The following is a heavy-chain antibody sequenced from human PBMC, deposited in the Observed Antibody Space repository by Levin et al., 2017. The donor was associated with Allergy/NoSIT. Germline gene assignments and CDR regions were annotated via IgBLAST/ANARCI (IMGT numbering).Heavy chain of an antibody. V-gene: IGHV1-18*01. D-gene: IGHD3-22*01. CDR3: ARDFYERSDYWDDCFDP. CDR1: GYAFSSYG. Sequence: ASVKVSCKASGYAFSSYGISWVRQAPGQGPEWMAWISGYDGRTNFAQRVQGRVTVTIDTSANTADMELRSLRSDDTAVYYCARDFYERSDYWDDCFDPWGQGTLVTVSS. CDR2: ISGYDGRT. J-gene: IGHJ5*02.